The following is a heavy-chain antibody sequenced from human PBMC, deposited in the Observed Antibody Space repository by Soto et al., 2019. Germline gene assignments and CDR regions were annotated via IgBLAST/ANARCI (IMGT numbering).Heavy chain of an antibody. J-gene: IGHJ4*02. D-gene: IGHD3-22*01. CDR1: GYTFTSYG. Sequence: ASVKVSCTASGYTFTSYGISWVRQAPGQGLEWMGWISAYNGNTNYAQKLQGRVTMTTDTSTSTAYMELRSLRSDDTAVYYCARETMWDSSSLPDDWGQGTLVTVSS. V-gene: IGHV1-18*04. CDR3: ARETMWDSSSLPDD. CDR2: ISAYNGNT.